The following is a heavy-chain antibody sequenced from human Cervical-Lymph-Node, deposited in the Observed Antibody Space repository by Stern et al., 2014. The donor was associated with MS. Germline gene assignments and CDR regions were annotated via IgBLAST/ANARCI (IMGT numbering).Heavy chain of an antibody. CDR3: ARVPGYRNGYGYYGMDV. D-gene: IGHD5-18*01. CDR1: GYTFTSYH. J-gene: IGHJ6*02. Sequence: QVQLVQSGAEVKKPGASVKVSCKASGYTFTSYHINWVRQATGQGLEWMGWMTPNNGNTGFAQKFQGRVTMTRNTSISTAYMELSSLRSEDTAVYYCARVPGYRNGYGYYGMDVWGQGTTVTVSS. CDR2: MTPNNGNT. V-gene: IGHV1-8*01.